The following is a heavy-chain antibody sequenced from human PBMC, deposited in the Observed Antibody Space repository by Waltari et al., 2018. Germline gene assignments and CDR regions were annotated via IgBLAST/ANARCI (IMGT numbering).Heavy chain of an antibody. CDR1: GFTVSSNY. CDR3: ARTKVRGVIITALYYFDY. J-gene: IGHJ4*02. CDR2: IYSGGST. D-gene: IGHD3-10*01. V-gene: IGHV3-53*01. Sequence: EVQLVESGGGLIQPGGSLRLSCAASGFTVSSNYMSWVRQAPGKGLEWVSVIYSGGSTYYADSVKGRFTISRDNSKNTLYLQMNSLRAEDTAMYYCARTKVRGVIITALYYFDYWGQGTLVTVSS.